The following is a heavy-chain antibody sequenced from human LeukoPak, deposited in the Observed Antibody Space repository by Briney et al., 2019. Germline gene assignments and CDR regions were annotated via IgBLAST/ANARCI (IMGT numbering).Heavy chain of an antibody. CDR3: ARSDYGDYPYYYYYMDV. CDR1: GFTFTRSA. V-gene: IGHV1-58*02. CDR2: IVVGSGNT. D-gene: IGHD4-17*01. J-gene: IGHJ6*03. Sequence: GASVKVSCKASGFTFTRSAMQWVRQARGQRLEWIGWIVVGSGNTKYAQKFQERVTITRDMSTGTAYMELSSLRSEDTAVYYCARSDYGDYPYYYYYMDVWGKGTTVTVSS.